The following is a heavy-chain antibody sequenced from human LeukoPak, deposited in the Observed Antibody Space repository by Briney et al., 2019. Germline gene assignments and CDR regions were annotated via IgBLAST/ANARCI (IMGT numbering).Heavy chain of an antibody. CDR1: GYTFTGYY. CDR2: INPNSGGT. J-gene: IGHJ4*02. D-gene: IGHD6-13*01. Sequence: ASVKVSCKASGYTFTGYYMHWVRQAPGQGLEWMGWINPNSGGTNYAQKFQGRVTMTRDTSISTAYMELSRLRSDDTAVYYCVREDLAAAGYDYWGQGTLVTVSS. V-gene: IGHV1-2*02. CDR3: VREDLAAAGYDY.